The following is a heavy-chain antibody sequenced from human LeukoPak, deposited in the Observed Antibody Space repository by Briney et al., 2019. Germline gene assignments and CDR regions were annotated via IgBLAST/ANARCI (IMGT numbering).Heavy chain of an antibody. Sequence: GASVKVSCKASGYTFTSYGISWVRQAPGQGLEWMGWISAYNGNTNYAQKFQGRVTMTEDTSTDTAYMELSSLRSEDTAVYYCAREVRYYGSGSLMDVWGKGTTVTISS. CDR3: AREVRYYGSGSLMDV. CDR1: GYTFTSYG. CDR2: ISAYNGNT. V-gene: IGHV1-18*01. J-gene: IGHJ6*03. D-gene: IGHD3-10*01.